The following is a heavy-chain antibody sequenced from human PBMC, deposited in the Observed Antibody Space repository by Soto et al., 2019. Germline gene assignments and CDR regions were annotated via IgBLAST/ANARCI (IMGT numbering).Heavy chain of an antibody. CDR3: ASTLLYGGGGDCSSLYYLDY. V-gene: IGHV1-18*01. CDR2: ISAFNGHT. CDR1: GYTYTSQG. Sequence: QVQLVQSGAEVKEPGASVKISCKASGYTYTSQGISWVRQAPGQGLEWMGWISAFNGHTKYTQTLQGRVTMTTDASTSTAYMELRGLRPDDAAVYYCASTLLYGGGGDCSSLYYLDYWGEGSLVTVSS. J-gene: IGHJ4*02. D-gene: IGHD2-21*02.